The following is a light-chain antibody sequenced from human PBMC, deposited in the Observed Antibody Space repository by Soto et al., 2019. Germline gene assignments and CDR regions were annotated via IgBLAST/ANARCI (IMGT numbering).Light chain of an antibody. Sequence: EIVLTQSPATLSLSPGERATLSCRTSQSVSSYLAWYQQKPGQAPRLLIYDASNRATVIPARFSGSGSGTEFTLTISSLQSEDFAVYYVQQYNNWITFGQGTRLEIK. CDR2: DAS. J-gene: IGKJ5*01. V-gene: IGKV3D-15*01. CDR3: QQYNNWIT. CDR1: QSVSSY.